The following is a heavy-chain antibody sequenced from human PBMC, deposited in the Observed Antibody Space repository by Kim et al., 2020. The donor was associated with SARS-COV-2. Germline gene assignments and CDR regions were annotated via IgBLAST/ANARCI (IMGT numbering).Heavy chain of an antibody. V-gene: IGHV3-64D*09. CDR3: VRRRASSGFYYFDY. Sequence: ADSVKGRFTVSRDNSKNTLYLQMTSLRGEDTAVYYCVRRRASSGFYYFDYWGQGTLVTVSS. D-gene: IGHD5-12*01. J-gene: IGHJ4*02.